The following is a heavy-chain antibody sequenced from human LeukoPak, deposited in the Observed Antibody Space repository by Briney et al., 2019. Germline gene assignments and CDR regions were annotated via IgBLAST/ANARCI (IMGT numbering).Heavy chain of an antibody. V-gene: IGHV3-7*01. CDR1: GYTFSSYW. Sequence: GGSLRLSCAASGYTFSSYWMSWVRQAPGKGLEWVANIKQDGSEKYYVDSVKGRFTISRDNAKNSLYLQMNSLRAEDTAVYYCARDLRGYCSSTSCYEAFFDYWGQGTLVTVSS. D-gene: IGHD2-2*01. J-gene: IGHJ4*02. CDR2: IKQDGSEK. CDR3: ARDLRGYCSSTSCYEAFFDY.